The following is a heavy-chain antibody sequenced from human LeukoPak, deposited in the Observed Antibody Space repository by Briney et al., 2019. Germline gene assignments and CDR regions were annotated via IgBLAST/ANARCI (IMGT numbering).Heavy chain of an antibody. J-gene: IGHJ4*02. CDR1: GGSFSGYY. CDR3: ARLRRSSLFDY. V-gene: IGHV4-34*01. Sequence: SETLSLTCAVYGGSFSGYYWSWIRQPPGKGLEWIGEINHSGSTNYNPSLKSRVTISVDTSKNQFSLMLSSVTAADKGVYYCARLRRSSLFDYWGQGTLVTVSS. D-gene: IGHD2-2*01. CDR2: INHSGST.